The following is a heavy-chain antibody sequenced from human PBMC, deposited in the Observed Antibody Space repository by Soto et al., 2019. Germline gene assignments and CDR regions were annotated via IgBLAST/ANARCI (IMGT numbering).Heavy chain of an antibody. Sequence: QVQLVESGGGWVRPGTSLRLSCAASGFSFSDYYMSWIRQAPGKGLEWVSYIDSRGSTIYYADSVKGRFTISRDNAKNSLHLQMNSLRAEDTAIYYCARVSSSSLFDYWGQGTLVTVSS. CDR3: ARVSSSSLFDY. D-gene: IGHD6-6*01. CDR2: IDSRGSTI. J-gene: IGHJ4*02. V-gene: IGHV3-11*01. CDR1: GFSFSDYY.